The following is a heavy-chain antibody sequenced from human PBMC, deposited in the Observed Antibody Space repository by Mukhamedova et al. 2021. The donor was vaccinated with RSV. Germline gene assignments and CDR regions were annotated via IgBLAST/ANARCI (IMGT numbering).Heavy chain of an antibody. CDR3: ARTSYIAAAASYYFDY. J-gene: IGHJ4*02. CDR2: IYASGST. Sequence: GLEWIGHIYASGSTNYNPSLKSRVTMSVDTSNNRFSLKLSSVTAAATAVYYCARTSYIAAAASYYFDYWGQGTLVTVSS. D-gene: IGHD6-13*01. V-gene: IGHV4-4*07.